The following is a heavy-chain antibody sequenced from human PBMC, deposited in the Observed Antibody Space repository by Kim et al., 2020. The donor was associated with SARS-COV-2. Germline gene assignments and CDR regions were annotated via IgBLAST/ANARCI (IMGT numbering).Heavy chain of an antibody. J-gene: IGHJ4*02. CDR2: INPHSGGT. CDR1: GYTLTGYY. V-gene: IGHV1-2*06. CDR3: ARDRRDGYNTGGFGY. D-gene: IGHD5-12*01. Sequence: ASVKVSCKASGYTLTGYYMHWVRQAPGQGLEWMGRINPHSGGTNYAQKFQGRVTMTRDTSISTAYMKLSRLRSDDTAVYYCARDRRDGYNTGGFGYWGQGTLVTVSS.